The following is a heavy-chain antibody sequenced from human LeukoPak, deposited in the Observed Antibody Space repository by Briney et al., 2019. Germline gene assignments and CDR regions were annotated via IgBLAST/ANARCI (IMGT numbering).Heavy chain of an antibody. CDR3: AKVPYSDYGSGRPPFMDV. V-gene: IGHV3-23*01. CDR2: LCDSGRDT. CDR1: GFSFSNCA. Sequence: GGSLRLSCAASGFSFSNCAMSWVRQAPGEGLDWVSTLCDSGRDTYYADSVKGRFTISRDNSKNTLYLQMTSLRVEDTATYYCAKVPYSDYGSGRPPFMDVWGQGTTVAVSS. D-gene: IGHD3-10*01. J-gene: IGHJ6*02.